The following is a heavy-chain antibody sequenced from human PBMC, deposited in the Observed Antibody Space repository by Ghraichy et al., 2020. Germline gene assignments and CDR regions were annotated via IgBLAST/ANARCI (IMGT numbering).Heavy chain of an antibody. CDR2: IKQDASEE. Sequence: GESLNISCAASGIPFRGYWMTWVRQAPGKGLEWVASIKQDASEEKYLDSVKGRFTISRDNTKNSLYLQMNSLRAEDTAVYYCAKTIVVAGKILYYYYGMDVWGQGTTVTVSS. CDR3: AKTIVVAGKILYYYYGMDV. CDR1: GIPFRGYW. D-gene: IGHD6-19*01. J-gene: IGHJ6*02. V-gene: IGHV3-7*01.